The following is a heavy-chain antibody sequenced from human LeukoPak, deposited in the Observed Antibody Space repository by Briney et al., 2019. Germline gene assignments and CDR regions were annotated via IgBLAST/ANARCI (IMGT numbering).Heavy chain of an antibody. J-gene: IGHJ4*02. V-gene: IGHV3-23*01. CDR1: GFTFSSYA. CDR3: AKDRSDILTGLDY. CDR2: ISGSGGST. D-gene: IGHD3-9*01. Sequence: PGGSLRLSCAASGFTFSSYAMSWVRQAPGKGLEWVLAISGSGGSTYYADSVKGRFTISRDNSKNTLYLQMNSLRAEDTAVYYCAKDRSDILTGLDYWGQGTLVTVPS.